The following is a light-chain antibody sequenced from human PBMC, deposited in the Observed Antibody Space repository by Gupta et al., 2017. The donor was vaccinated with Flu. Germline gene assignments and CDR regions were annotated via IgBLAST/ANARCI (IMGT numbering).Light chain of an antibody. CDR3: KQDNNWPPLT. J-gene: IGKJ4*01. CDR2: GAS. Sequence: EIVMTQSPATLSVSPGERATLSCRASQSVSSNLAWYQQKPGQAPRLLIYGASTRATGIPARFSGSGSGTEFTLTISSLQAEDCAGYYCKQDNNWPPLTFGGGTKVEIK. V-gene: IGKV3-15*01. CDR1: QSVSSN.